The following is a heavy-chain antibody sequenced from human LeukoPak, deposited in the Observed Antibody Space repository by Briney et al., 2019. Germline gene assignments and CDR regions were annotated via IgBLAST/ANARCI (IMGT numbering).Heavy chain of an antibody. J-gene: IGHJ4*02. CDR1: GGSVRSGSYY. CDR3: ARVTYSGTYFGAAPPRPNDY. Sequence: PSETLSLTCTVSGGSVRSGSYYWSWVRQPPERGLEWLGYMYASGNTNYNPSVKSRITISVDTSNNQFSLKLTSVTAADTAVYYCARVTYSGTYFGAAPPRPNDYWGQGTLVAVSS. V-gene: IGHV4-61*01. CDR2: MYASGNT. D-gene: IGHD1-26*01.